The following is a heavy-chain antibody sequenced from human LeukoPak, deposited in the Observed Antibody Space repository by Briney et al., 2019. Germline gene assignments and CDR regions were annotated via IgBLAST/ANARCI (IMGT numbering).Heavy chain of an antibody. CDR2: ISGSSGST. CDR1: GFTFSSYA. D-gene: IGHD3-16*02. J-gene: IGHJ4*02. V-gene: IGHV3-23*01. CDR3: AKDIGGSYRYGPHDY. Sequence: GGSLRLSCAASGFTFSSYAMSWVRQAPGKGLEGVSAISGSSGSTYYADSVKGRFTISRDNSKNTLYLQMNSLRAEDTAVYYCAKDIGGSYRYGPHDYWGQGTLVTVSS.